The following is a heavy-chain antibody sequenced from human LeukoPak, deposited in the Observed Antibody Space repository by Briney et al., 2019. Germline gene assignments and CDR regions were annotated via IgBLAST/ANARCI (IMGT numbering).Heavy chain of an antibody. CDR2: ISSSSSYI. J-gene: IGHJ5*02. Sequence: GGSLRLSCAASGFTFSSYSMNWVRQAPGKGLEWVSSISSSSSYIYYADSVKGRFTISRDNAKNSLYLQMNSLRAEDTAVYYCARELFPPGWFDPWGQGTLVTVSS. CDR1: GFTFSSYS. D-gene: IGHD3-10*02. CDR3: ARELFPPGWFDP. V-gene: IGHV3-21*01.